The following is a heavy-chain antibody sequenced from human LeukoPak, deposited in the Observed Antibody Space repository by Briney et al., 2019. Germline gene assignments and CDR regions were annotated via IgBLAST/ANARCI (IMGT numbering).Heavy chain of an antibody. CDR3: TRDVRQLLDW. Sequence: PGRPLRLSCTASGSTFGDYAMSWFRPAPGKGLGWVGFIRSKADGGTTEYASSVKARFTISRDDSKSIAYLQMNSLKTEHNTAVYCTRDVRQLLDWWGQGTLVTVSS. V-gene: IGHV3-49*03. CDR1: GSTFGDYA. CDR2: IRSKADGGTT. J-gene: IGHJ4*02. D-gene: IGHD2-2*01.